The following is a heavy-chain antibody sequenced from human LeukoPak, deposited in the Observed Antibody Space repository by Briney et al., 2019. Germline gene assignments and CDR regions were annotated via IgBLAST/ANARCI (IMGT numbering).Heavy chain of an antibody. Sequence: GGSLRLSCAASGFTFSSYSMNWVRQAPGKGLEWVSSISSSSSYIYYADSVKGRFTISRDNAKNSLYLQMYSLRAEDTAVYYCARDSSVGTGFDYWGQRTLVTVSS. CDR3: ARDSSVGTGFDY. V-gene: IGHV3-21*01. CDR1: GFTFSSYS. CDR2: ISSSSSYI. J-gene: IGHJ4*02. D-gene: IGHD6-25*01.